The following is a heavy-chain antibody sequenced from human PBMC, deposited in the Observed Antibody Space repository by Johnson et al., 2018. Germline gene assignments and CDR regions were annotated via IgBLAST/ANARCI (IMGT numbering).Heavy chain of an antibody. Sequence: PSCAASGFPFDDYTMHWVRPAPGKGLEWVSLISWDGGSTDYADSVKGRFTISRDNSKNSLYLQMNSLRTEDTALYFCAKDSSHAEFFHHWGQGTLVTVSA. CDR3: AKDSSHAEFFHH. CDR1: GFPFDDYT. J-gene: IGHJ1*01. CDR2: ISWDGGST. V-gene: IGHV3-43*01.